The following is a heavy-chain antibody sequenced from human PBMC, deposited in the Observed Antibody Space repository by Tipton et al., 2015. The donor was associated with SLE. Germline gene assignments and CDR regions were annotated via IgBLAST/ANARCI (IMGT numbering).Heavy chain of an antibody. J-gene: IGHJ4*02. CDR1: GGSISSGSYY. V-gene: IGHV4-61*09. CDR2: IYTGGTT. CDR3: ATERIGGSPFDY. D-gene: IGHD3-16*01. Sequence: TLSLTCTVSGGSISSGSYYWSWIRQPAGKGLEWIGHIYTGGTTNHNPSLRSRVTISVDMSKNQFSLRLTSVTAADTALYYCATERIGGSPFDYWGQGTLVTVSS.